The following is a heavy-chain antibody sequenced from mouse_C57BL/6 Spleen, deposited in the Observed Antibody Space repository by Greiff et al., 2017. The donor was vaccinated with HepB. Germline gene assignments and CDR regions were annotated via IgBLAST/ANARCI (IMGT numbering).Heavy chain of an antibody. CDR3: ARVLTTVVADY. CDR2: INPNNGGT. CDR1: GYTFTDYY. D-gene: IGHD1-1*01. J-gene: IGHJ2*01. Sequence: VQLQQSGPELVKPGASVKISCKASGYTFTDYYMNWVKQSHGKSLEWIGDINPNNGGTSYNQKFKGKATLTVDKSSSTAYMELRSLTSEDSAVYYCARVLTTVVADYWGQGTTLTVSS. V-gene: IGHV1-26*01.